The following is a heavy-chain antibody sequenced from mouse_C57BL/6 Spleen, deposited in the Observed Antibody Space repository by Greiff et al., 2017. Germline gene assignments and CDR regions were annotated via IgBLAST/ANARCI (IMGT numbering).Heavy chain of an antibody. CDR3: ARSTYYSNYSLYYFDY. CDR1: DSEVFPIAY. J-gene: IGHJ2*01. Sequence: LQESGSELRSPGSSVKLSCKDFDSEVFPIAYMSWVRQKPGHGFEWIGGILPSIGRTIYGAKFEDKATMDADTLSNTAYLELDSLTSEDSAIYYCARSTYYSNYSLYYFDYWGQGTTLTVSS. D-gene: IGHD2-5*01. V-gene: IGHV15-2*01. CDR2: ILPSIGRT.